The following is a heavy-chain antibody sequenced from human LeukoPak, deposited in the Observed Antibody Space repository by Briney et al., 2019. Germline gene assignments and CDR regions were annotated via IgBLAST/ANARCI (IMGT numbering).Heavy chain of an antibody. Sequence: GASVKVSCKASGYTFTSYDINWVRQATGQGLEWMGWMNPNSGNTGYAQKFQGRVTMTRNTSISTAYMELSSLRSEDTAVYYCATPRVPSIYSGHANDAFDIWGQGTMVTVSS. CDR1: GYTFTSYD. CDR3: ATPRVPSIYSGHANDAFDI. V-gene: IGHV1-8*01. D-gene: IGHD5-12*01. J-gene: IGHJ3*02. CDR2: MNPNSGNT.